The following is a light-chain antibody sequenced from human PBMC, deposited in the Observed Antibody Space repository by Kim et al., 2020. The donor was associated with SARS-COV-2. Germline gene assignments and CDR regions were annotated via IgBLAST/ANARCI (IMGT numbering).Light chain of an antibody. CDR3: SSYTAASTWV. Sequence: GQSITISGIGSSSDIGGYKSVSWYQQHPGKPPKLMISDVTKRPSGVSNRFSGSKSGNTASLTISGLQADDEADYYCSSYTAASTWVFGGGTKVTVL. J-gene: IGLJ2*01. CDR2: DVT. V-gene: IGLV2-14*03. CDR1: SSDIGGYKS.